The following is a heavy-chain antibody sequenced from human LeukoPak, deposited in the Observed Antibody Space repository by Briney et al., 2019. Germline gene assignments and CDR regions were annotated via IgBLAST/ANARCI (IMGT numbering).Heavy chain of an antibody. CDR1: GGSISSGSYY. D-gene: IGHD5-18*01. Sequence: PSETQSLTCTVSGGSISSGSYYWSWIRQPPGKGLEWIGEINHSGSTNYNPSLKSRVTISVDTSKNQFSLKLSSVTAADTAVYYCARRGYSYGHRGILDYWGQGTLVTVSS. CDR2: INHSGST. J-gene: IGHJ4*02. CDR3: ARRGYSYGHRGILDY. V-gene: IGHV4-39*07.